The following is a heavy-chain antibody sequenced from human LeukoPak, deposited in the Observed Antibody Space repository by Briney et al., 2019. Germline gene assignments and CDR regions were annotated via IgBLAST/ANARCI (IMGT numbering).Heavy chain of an antibody. J-gene: IGHJ4*02. D-gene: IGHD2-15*01. Sequence: PGRSLRLSCAASEFTFSSYAMHWVRKAPGKGLEGGAVISYDGSNKYYADSVKGRFTISRDNSKNTLYLQMNSLRAEDTAVYYCARDQLVAATHYFDYWGQGTLVTVSS. V-gene: IGHV3-30*04. CDR2: ISYDGSNK. CDR1: EFTFSSYA. CDR3: ARDQLVAATHYFDY.